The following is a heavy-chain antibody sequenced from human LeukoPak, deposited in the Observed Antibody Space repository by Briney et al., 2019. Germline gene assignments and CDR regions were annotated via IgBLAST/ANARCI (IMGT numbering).Heavy chain of an antibody. J-gene: IGHJ4*02. CDR3: ARGLRYFDWSPFDY. CDR1: GYTFTSYY. V-gene: IGHV1-8*01. Sequence: GASMKGSCNASGYTFTSYYINWGRQATGQRVGWMGWMNPNSGNTGYAQKFQGRVTMTRNTSISTAYMELSSLRSEDTAVYYCARGLRYFDWSPFDYWGQGTLVTVSS. D-gene: IGHD3-9*01. CDR2: MNPNSGNT.